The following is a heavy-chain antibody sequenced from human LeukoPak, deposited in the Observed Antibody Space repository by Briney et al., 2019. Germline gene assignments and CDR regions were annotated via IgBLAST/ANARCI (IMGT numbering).Heavy chain of an antibody. V-gene: IGHV3-21*01. Sequence: GGSLRLSCAASGFTFSSYSMNWVRQAPGKGLEWVSSISSSSSYIYYADSVKGRFTISRDNAKYSLYLQMNSLRAEDTAVYYCARETYYGSGSSHYYYYIDVWGKGTTVTVSS. CDR1: GFTFSSYS. J-gene: IGHJ6*03. CDR3: ARETYYGSGSSHYYYYIDV. D-gene: IGHD3-10*01. CDR2: ISSSSSYI.